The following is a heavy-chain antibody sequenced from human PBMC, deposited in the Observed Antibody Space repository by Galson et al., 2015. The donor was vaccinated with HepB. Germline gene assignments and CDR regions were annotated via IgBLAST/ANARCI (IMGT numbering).Heavy chain of an antibody. Sequence: PALVKPTQTLTLTCTVSGFSLSNARMGVSWIRQPPGKALEWLAHIFSNDEKSYSTSLKSRLTISKDTSKSQVVLTMTNMDPVDTASYYCARIRRYYDSSGYYNPWGQGTLVTVSS. D-gene: IGHD3-22*01. CDR2: IFSNDEK. V-gene: IGHV2-26*01. J-gene: IGHJ5*02. CDR1: GFSLSNARMG. CDR3: ARIRRYYDSSGYYNP.